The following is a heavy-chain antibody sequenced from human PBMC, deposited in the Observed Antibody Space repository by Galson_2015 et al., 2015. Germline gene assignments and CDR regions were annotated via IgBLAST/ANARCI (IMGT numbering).Heavy chain of an antibody. CDR1: GVSVSSNSAA. CDR3: AGIGSYFRH. V-gene: IGHV6-1*01. D-gene: IGHD1-26*01. Sequence: CAISGVSVSSNSAAWNWIRQSPSRGLEWLGRTYYRSKWYTDYALSVKSRITINPDTSKNQFSLQLNSVTPEDTAVYYCAGIGSYFRHWGQGTLVTVSS. CDR2: TYYRSKWYT. J-gene: IGHJ1*01.